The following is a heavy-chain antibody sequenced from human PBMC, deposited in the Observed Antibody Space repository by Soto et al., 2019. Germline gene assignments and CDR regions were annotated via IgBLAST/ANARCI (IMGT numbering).Heavy chain of an antibody. Sequence: PGGSLRLSCAASGFTFSSYTMNWVRQAPGKGLEWVSSISSSSSYIYYADSVKGRFTISRDNAKNSLYLQMNGLRAEDTAVYYCARHNGPLYVGYYYDMDVWGQGTTVTVSS. CDR1: GFTFSSYT. CDR3: ARHNGPLYVGYYYDMDV. V-gene: IGHV3-21*01. CDR2: ISSSSSYI. D-gene: IGHD3-16*01. J-gene: IGHJ6*02.